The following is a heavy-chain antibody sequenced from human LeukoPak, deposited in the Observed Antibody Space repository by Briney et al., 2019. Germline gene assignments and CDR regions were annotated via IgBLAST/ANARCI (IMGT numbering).Heavy chain of an antibody. CDR1: GASISSSN. CDR3: ARTDTAVVFLDY. V-gene: IGHV4-30-4*01. D-gene: IGHD5-18*01. Sequence: SETLSLTCTVSGASISSSNWSWIRQPPGKGLEWIGYIYYSGSTYYNPSLKSRVTISVDTSKNQFSLKLSSVSAADTAIYYCARTDTAVVFLDYWGQGTLVTVSS. J-gene: IGHJ4*02. CDR2: IYYSGST.